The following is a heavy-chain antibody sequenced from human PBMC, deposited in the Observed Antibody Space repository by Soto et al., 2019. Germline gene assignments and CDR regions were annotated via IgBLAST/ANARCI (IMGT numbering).Heavy chain of an antibody. CDR3: AREVSHGYVLRGMDV. J-gene: IGHJ6*02. CDR1: KFTITSYW. D-gene: IGHD5-18*01. Sequence: EVQLVESGGGLVQPGGSVRLSCAASKFTITSYWMHWVRQAPGKGLVWVSRINSDGSSISYADAVKGRFTISRDNAKNTLYLQLNSLRVEDTAVYYGAREVSHGYVLRGMDVWGQGTTVTVFS. V-gene: IGHV3-74*01. CDR2: INSDGSSI.